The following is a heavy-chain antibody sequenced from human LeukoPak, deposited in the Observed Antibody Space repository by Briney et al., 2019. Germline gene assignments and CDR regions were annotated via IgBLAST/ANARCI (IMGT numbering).Heavy chain of an antibody. V-gene: IGHV1-3*01. CDR2: INAGNGNT. J-gene: IGHJ4*02. CDR1: GYTFTSYA. D-gene: IGHD3-10*01. Sequence: ASVKVSCKASGYTFTSYAMHWVRQAPGQRREWMGWINAGNGNTKDSQKFQGTVTITRDTSASTAYMELSSLRSEDTAVYYCARSMVRGVIITRGYFDYGGQGTLVPVS. CDR3: ARSMVRGVIITRGYFDY.